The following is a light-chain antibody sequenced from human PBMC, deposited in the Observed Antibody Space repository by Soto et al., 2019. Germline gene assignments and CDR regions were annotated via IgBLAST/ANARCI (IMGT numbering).Light chain of an antibody. Sequence: QSALTQPASVSGSPGQSITISCTGTSSDVGGYRYVSWYLQHSGKAPKLMIYEVSNRPSGVSDRFSGSKSGNTASLTISGLQAEDEADYYCSSYTSSTTQVFGTGTKLTVL. CDR2: EVS. V-gene: IGLV2-14*01. CDR1: SSDVGGYRY. CDR3: SSYTSSTTQV. J-gene: IGLJ1*01.